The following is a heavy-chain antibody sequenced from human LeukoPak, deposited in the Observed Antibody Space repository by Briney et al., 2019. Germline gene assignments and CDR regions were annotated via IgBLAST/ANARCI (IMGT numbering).Heavy chain of an antibody. J-gene: IGHJ3*02. D-gene: IGHD6-13*01. CDR1: GYTFTGYY. CDR2: INPNSGGT. CDR3: ARDRLPSQLVSQGAFDI. Sequence: ASVKVSCKASGYTFTGYYMHWVRQAPGQGLEWMGWINPNSGGTNYAQKFQGRVTMTRDMSTSTVYMELSSLRSEDTAVYYCARDRLPSQLVSQGAFDIWGQGTMVTVSS. V-gene: IGHV1-2*02.